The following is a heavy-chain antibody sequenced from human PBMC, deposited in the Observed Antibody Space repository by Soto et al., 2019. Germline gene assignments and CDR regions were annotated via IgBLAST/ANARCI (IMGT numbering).Heavy chain of an antibody. CDR1: GGSISSYY. D-gene: IGHD5-18*01. CDR2: IYYSGST. Sequence: SETLTLTCTVSGGSISSYYWCWIRQPPGKGLEWIGYIYYSGSTSYNPSLKSRVTISVDTSKNQFSLKLSSVTAADTAVYYCARSRGYSYGLNWFDPWGQGTLVTVSS. CDR3: ARSRGYSYGLNWFDP. J-gene: IGHJ5*02. V-gene: IGHV4-59*01.